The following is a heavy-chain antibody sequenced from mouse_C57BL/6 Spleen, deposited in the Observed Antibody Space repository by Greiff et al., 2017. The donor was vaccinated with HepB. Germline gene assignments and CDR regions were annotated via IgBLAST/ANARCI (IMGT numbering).Heavy chain of an antibody. Sequence: QVHVKQSGPELVKPGASVKISCKASGYTFTDYYINWVKQRPGQGLEWIGWIFPGSGSTYYNEKFKGKATLTVDKSSSTAYMLLSSLTSEDSAVYFCARGDGYPAWFAYWGQGTLVTVSA. J-gene: IGHJ3*01. CDR1: GYTFTDYY. CDR3: ARGDGYPAWFAY. V-gene: IGHV1-75*01. CDR2: IFPGSGST. D-gene: IGHD2-3*01.